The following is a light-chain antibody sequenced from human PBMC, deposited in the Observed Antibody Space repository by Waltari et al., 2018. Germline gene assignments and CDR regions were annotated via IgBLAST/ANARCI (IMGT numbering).Light chain of an antibody. V-gene: IGKV1D-16*01. J-gene: IGKJ4*01. CDR3: QQQNSYPLT. Sequence: DIQMTQSPSSLYASVGDRVTITCQASPGISSWLAWYQQKPGKATKPLIYTASTLQSGVPSRFSGSGTVAEFALTISNLQPEDFETYYCQQQNSYPLTFGGGTKVEIK. CDR2: TAS. CDR1: PGISSW.